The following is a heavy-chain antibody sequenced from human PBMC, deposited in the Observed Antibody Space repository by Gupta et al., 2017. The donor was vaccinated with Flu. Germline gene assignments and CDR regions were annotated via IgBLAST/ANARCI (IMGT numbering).Heavy chain of an antibody. D-gene: IGHD4-17*01. CDR1: Y. CDR2: INPSSGDT. CDR3: ARDGNYGGPIALIDSYWYYMDG. Sequence: YIHWVRQAPGHGLEWMGIINPSSGDTSYAQNFQGRVTLTRDSSTSTVYMELSSLRSEDTAVYYCARDGNYGGPIALIDSYWYYMDGWGKGTTVSVSS. J-gene: IGHJ6*03. V-gene: IGHV1-46*01.